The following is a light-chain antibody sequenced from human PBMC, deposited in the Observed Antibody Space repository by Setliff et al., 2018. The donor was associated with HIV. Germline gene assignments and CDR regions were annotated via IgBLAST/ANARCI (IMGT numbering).Light chain of an antibody. CDR1: NIGSKS. Sequence: SYELTQPPSVSVAPGKTARITCGGNNIGSKSVHWYQQKPGQAPVLVVYDDNDRPSGTPERFSGSNSGNTATLTISRVAAGDEADYYCQVWDSSSDHHVFGTGTKVTVL. J-gene: IGLJ1*01. CDR3: QVWDSSSDHHV. CDR2: DDN. V-gene: IGLV3-21*03.